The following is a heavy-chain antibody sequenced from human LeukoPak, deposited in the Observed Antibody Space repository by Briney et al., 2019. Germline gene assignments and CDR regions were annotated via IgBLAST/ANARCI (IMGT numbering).Heavy chain of an antibody. CDR3: ARDLVVVPAASLDY. J-gene: IGHJ4*02. Sequence: ASVKVSCKASGYTFTSYGISWVRQAPGQGLEWMGWISPYNGNTNYAQKLQGRVTMTTDTSTSTAYMELRSLRSDDTAVYYCARDLVVVPAASLDYWGQGTLVTVSS. CDR2: ISPYNGNT. CDR1: GYTFTSYG. D-gene: IGHD2-2*01. V-gene: IGHV1-18*01.